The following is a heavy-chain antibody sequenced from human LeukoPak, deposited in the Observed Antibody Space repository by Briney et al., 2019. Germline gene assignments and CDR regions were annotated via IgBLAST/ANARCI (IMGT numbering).Heavy chain of an antibody. J-gene: IGHJ4*02. Sequence: ASVKVSCKASGYTFTSYYMHWVRQAPGQGLEWMGWINPNSGGTNYAQKFQGRVTMTRDTSISTAYMELSRLRSDDTAVYYCARSFTGGAVAGTSVYWGQGTLVTVSS. V-gene: IGHV1-2*02. CDR2: INPNSGGT. CDR3: ARSFTGGAVAGTSVY. D-gene: IGHD6-19*01. CDR1: GYTFTSYY.